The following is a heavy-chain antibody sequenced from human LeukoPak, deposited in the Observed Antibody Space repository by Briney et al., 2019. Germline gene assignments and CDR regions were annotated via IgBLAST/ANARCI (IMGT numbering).Heavy chain of an antibody. CDR3: ARHRASYFDL. CDR1: GGSLSSHY. CDR2: IYYTGST. V-gene: IGHV4-59*11. J-gene: IGHJ4*02. Sequence: SETLSLTCTVSGGSLSSHYWSWIRQPPGKGLEWIGYIYYTGSTDYNPSLKSRVTISVDTSKNQVSLKMNSVTAADTAVYYCARHRASYFDLWGQGTLVTVSS.